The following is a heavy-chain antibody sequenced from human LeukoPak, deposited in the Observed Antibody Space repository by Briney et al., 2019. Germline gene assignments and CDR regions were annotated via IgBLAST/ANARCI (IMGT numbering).Heavy chain of an antibody. CDR1: GFIFSSYW. V-gene: IGHV3-7*03. Sequence: GGSLRLSCAASGFIFSSYWMTWVRQAPGKGLEWVANIKQTGSENSYVDSVKGRFTISRDNAKNSLYLQMNSLRAEDTALYYCAKGLWDDSSGYVVGAFDIWGQGTMVTVSS. CDR3: AKGLWDDSSGYVVGAFDI. J-gene: IGHJ3*02. CDR2: IKQTGSEN. D-gene: IGHD3-22*01.